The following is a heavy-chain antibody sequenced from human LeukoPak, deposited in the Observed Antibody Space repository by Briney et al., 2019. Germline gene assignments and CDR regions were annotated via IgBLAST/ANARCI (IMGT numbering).Heavy chain of an antibody. J-gene: IGHJ4*02. CDR1: GFSISTYY. CDR2: IYNSGST. Sequence: DPSETLSLTCSVSGFSISTYYWNRIRQPPGKGLEWIGYIYNSGSTNYNPSLKSRVTISVDTSKNQFSLKLKSVTAADTAVYYCARGQVGATTLFDYWGQGTLVTVSS. D-gene: IGHD1-26*01. CDR3: ARGQVGATTLFDY. V-gene: IGHV4-59*01.